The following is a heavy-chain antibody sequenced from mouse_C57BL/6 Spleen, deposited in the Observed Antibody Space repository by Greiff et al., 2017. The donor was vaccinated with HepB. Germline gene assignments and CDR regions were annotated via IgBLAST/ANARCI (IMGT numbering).Heavy chain of an antibody. CDR3: ARGGDVAESYFDY. V-gene: IGHV1-81*01. CDR1: GYTFTSYG. Sequence: VQLQQSGAELARPGASVKLSCKASGYTFTSYGISWVKQRTGQGLEWIGEIYPRSGNTYYNEKFKGKATLTADKSSSTAYMELRSLTSEDSAVYFCARGGDVAESYFDYWGKGTTLTVSS. J-gene: IGHJ2*01. CDR2: IYPRSGNT.